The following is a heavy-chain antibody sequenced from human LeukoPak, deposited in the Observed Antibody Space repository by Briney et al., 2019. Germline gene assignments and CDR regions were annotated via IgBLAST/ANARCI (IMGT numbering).Heavy chain of an antibody. D-gene: IGHD3-22*01. CDR3: AREGSYYDSSGYYLHYYGMDV. CDR1: GGSFSGYY. CDR2: INHSESA. J-gene: IGHJ6*02. Sequence: PSETLSLTCAVYGGSFSGYYWSWIRQSPGQGLEWIGEINHSESANYNPPLKSRATISVDTSKNQFSLKLSSVTAADTAVYYCAREGSYYDSSGYYLHYYGMDVWGQGTTVTVSS. V-gene: IGHV4-34*01.